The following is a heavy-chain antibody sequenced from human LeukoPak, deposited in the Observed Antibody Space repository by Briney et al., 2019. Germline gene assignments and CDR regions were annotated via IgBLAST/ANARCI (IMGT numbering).Heavy chain of an antibody. CDR2: IYYSGST. CDR3: ARRYYDYVWGSYRQNWFDP. CDR1: GGSISSYY. Sequence: SETLSLTCTVSGGSISSYYWSWIRQPPGKGLEWIGYIYYSGSTNYNPSLKSRVTISVDTSKNQFSLKLSSVTAADTAVYYCARRYYDYVWGSYRQNWFDPWGQGTLVTVSA. D-gene: IGHD3-16*02. V-gene: IGHV4-59*01. J-gene: IGHJ5*02.